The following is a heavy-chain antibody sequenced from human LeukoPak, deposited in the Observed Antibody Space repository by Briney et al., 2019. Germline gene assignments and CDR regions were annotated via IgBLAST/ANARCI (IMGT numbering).Heavy chain of an antibody. CDR3: ARGDPSTDSGYGY. Sequence: WVKVSCKASGGTFSSYAISWVRQAPGQGLEWMGGIIPIFGTANYAQKFQGRVTNTADKSTSTASMERSNLRSEDPAVYYFARGDPSTDSGYGYWGQGTLVTASS. CDR1: GGTFSSYA. CDR2: IIPIFGTA. D-gene: IGHD5-12*01. V-gene: IGHV1-69*06. J-gene: IGHJ4*02.